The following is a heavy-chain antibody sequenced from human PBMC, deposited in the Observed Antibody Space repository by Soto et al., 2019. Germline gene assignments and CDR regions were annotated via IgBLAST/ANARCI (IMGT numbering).Heavy chain of an antibody. CDR2: INHSGST. V-gene: IGHV4-34*01. CDR1: Y. Sequence: YWRRIIKKKGKGLEWIGEINHSGSTNYNPSLKSRVTISVDTSKNQFSLKLSSVTAADTAVYYCARFRREYYYDSSGYYPLGYYYYGMDVWGQGTTVTVSS. CDR3: ARFRREYYYDSSGYYPLGYYYYGMDV. D-gene: IGHD3-22*01. J-gene: IGHJ6*02.